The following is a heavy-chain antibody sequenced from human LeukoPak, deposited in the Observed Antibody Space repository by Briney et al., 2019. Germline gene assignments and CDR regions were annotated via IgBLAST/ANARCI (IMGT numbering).Heavy chain of an antibody. Sequence: GGSLRLSCAASGFPFSSYAMHWVRQAPGKGLEGGAVISYDGSNKYYADSVKGRFTISRDNSKNTLYLQMNSLRAEDTAVYYCARVSSYLVAAIDYFDYWGQGTLVTVSS. CDR2: ISYDGSNK. J-gene: IGHJ4*02. V-gene: IGHV3-30*04. CDR1: GFPFSSYA. D-gene: IGHD2-15*01. CDR3: ARVSSYLVAAIDYFDY.